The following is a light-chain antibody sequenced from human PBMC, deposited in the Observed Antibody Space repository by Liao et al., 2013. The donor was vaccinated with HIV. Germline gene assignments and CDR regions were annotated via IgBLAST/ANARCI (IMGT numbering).Light chain of an antibody. CDR2: YDS. CDR1: NIGSKS. Sequence: SYELTQTPSLSVAPGMTARITCGGNNIGSKSVHWYQQKPGQAPVLVIYYDSDRPSGIPERFSGSNSGNTATLTISRVEAGDEADYYCQLWDRSSAHPCVFGPGTKVTVL. V-gene: IGLV3-21*04. J-gene: IGLJ1*01. CDR3: QLWDRSSAHPCV.